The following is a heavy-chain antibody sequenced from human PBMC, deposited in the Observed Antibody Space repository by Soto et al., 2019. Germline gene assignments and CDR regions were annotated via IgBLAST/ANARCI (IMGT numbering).Heavy chain of an antibody. CDR2: NNAGNGNT. D-gene: IGHD4-4*01. CDR1: GYTFTSYA. V-gene: IGHV1-3*01. CDR3: ASSYSNYALIDYYYFGMDV. J-gene: IGHJ6*02. Sequence: QVQLVQSGAEVKKPGASVKVSCKASGYTFTSYAMHWVRQAPGQRLEWMGWNNAGNGNTKYSQKFQGRVTITRDTAARTAYMELSSLRSEDTAVYYCASSYSNYALIDYYYFGMDVWGQGTTVTVSS.